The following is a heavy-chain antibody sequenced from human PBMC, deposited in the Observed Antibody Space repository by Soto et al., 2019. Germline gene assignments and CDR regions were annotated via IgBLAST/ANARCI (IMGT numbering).Heavy chain of an antibody. CDR2: IYHSGSI. J-gene: IGHJ3*02. CDR1: NASISSRKW. CDR3: ASKFGELLADAFDI. V-gene: IGHV4-4*02. Sequence: QVQLQESGPGLVKPSGTLSLTCTVSNASISSRKWWTWVRQTPGEGLEWIGEIYHSGSINHNPSLKSRVTMSVDKSNNQFSLKMTSVTVADTAVYYCASKFGELLADAFDIWGQGTVVTVSS. D-gene: IGHD3-10*01.